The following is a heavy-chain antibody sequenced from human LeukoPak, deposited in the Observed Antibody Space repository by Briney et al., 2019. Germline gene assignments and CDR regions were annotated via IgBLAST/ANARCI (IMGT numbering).Heavy chain of an antibody. D-gene: IGHD6-6*01. Sequence: MSSETLSLTCAVYGGSFSGYYWSWIRQPPGKGLEWIGEINHSGSTNYNPSLKSRVTISVDTSKNQFSLKLSSVTAADTAVYYCARLLGIAARPSSWFDPWGQGTLSPSPQ. CDR1: GGSFSGYY. CDR3: ARLLGIAARPSSWFDP. J-gene: IGHJ5*02. CDR2: INHSGST. V-gene: IGHV4-34*01.